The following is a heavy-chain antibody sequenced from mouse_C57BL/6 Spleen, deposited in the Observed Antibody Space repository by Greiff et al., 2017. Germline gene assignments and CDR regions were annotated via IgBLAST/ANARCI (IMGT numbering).Heavy chain of an antibody. CDR1: GYTFTSYG. J-gene: IGHJ4*01. Sequence: VQLQESGAELARPGASVKLSCKASGYTFTSYGISWVKQRTGQGLEWIGEIYPRSGNTYYNEKFKGKATLTADKSSSTAYMELRSLTSEDSAVYFCARVAAQARAMDYWGQGTSVTVSS. V-gene: IGHV1-81*01. CDR3: ARVAAQARAMDY. D-gene: IGHD3-2*02. CDR2: IYPRSGNT.